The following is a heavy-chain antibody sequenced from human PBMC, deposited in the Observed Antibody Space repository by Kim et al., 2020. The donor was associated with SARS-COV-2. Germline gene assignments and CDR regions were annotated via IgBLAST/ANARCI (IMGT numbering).Heavy chain of an antibody. V-gene: IGHV3-7*01. Sequence: YADSVKGRFTISRDNAKNSVYLQMNSLRAEDSAMYYCARESGDSSSSDDYWGQGTLVTVSS. D-gene: IGHD6-6*01. J-gene: IGHJ4*02. CDR3: ARESGDSSSSDDY.